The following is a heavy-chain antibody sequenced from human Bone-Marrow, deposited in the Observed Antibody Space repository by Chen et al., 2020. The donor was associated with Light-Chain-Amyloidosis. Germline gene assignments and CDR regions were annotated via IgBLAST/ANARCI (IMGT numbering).Heavy chain of an antibody. Sequence: QVQLVQSGAELRKPGASVKVSCKASGYTFTGYYIHWVRQAPGQGLELVGWVNPNNGGINYAQKFQDRVSMTRHTTVSTVYMELSRLTSDDTAVYFCARDMSPGIAVSGPYGMDVWGQGTTVTVSS. V-gene: IGHV1-2*02. D-gene: IGHD6-19*01. CDR2: VNPNNGGI. J-gene: IGHJ6*02. CDR1: GYTFTGYY. CDR3: ARDMSPGIAVSGPYGMDV.